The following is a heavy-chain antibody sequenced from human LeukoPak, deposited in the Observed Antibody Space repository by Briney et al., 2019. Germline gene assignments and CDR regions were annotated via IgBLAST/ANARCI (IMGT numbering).Heavy chain of an antibody. V-gene: IGHV3-53*01. CDR2: IYSAGST. J-gene: IGHJ4*02. Sequence: GGSLRLSCTVSGFTLSSNYMSWVRQAPGKGLEWVSFIYSAGSTHYSDSVKGRFTISIDNSKNTLYLQMNSLRAEDTAVYYCARRAGAYTHPYDYWGQGTLVTVS. CDR3: ARRAGAYTHPYDY. D-gene: IGHD3-16*01. CDR1: GFTLSSNY.